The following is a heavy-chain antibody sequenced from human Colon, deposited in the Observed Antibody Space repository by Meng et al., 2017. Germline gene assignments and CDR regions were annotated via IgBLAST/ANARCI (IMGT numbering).Heavy chain of an antibody. CDR1: GGSISSHSYY. CDR2: IYTSGDT. Sequence: QVHLQEPGPGLVKPSQTLSLTCTVSGGSISSHSYYWSWIRQPAGKGLEWVGRIYTSGDTKYNPSLKGRITISVDTSKNQISLKLNSVTAADTAVYYCARASGWYPNYFDYWGQGTLVTVSS. D-gene: IGHD6-13*01. V-gene: IGHV4-61*02. J-gene: IGHJ4*02. CDR3: ARASGWYPNYFDY.